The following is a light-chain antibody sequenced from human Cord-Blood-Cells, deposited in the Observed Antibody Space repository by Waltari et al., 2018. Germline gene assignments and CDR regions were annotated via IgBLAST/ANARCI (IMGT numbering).Light chain of an antibody. CDR2: DVS. V-gene: IGLV2-14*01. Sequence: QSALTQPASVSGSPGQPITISCTGPSSDVGGYNYVSLYQQPPGKAPKLMIYDVSNRPSGVSNRFSGSKSGNTASLTISGLQAEDEADYYCSSYTSSSTYWVFGGGTKLTVL. CDR1: SSDVGGYNY. CDR3: SSYTSSSTYWV. J-gene: IGLJ3*02.